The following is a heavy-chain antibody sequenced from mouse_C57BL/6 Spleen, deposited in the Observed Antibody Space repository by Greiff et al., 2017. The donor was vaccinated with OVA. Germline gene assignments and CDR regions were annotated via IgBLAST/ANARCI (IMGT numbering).Heavy chain of an antibody. V-gene: IGHV1-52*01. D-gene: IGHD2-4*01. CDR2: IDPSDSET. CDR1: GYTFTSYW. Sequence: QVQLQQPGAELVRPGSSVKLSCKASGYTFTSYWMHWVKQRPIQGLEWIGNIDPSDSETHYNQKFKDKATLTVDKSSSTAYMQLSSLTSEDSAVYYCAREITTSSCDYWGQGTTLTVSS. CDR3: AREITTSSCDY. J-gene: IGHJ2*01.